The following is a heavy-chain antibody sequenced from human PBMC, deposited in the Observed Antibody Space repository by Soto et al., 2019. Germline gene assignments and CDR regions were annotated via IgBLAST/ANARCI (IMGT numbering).Heavy chain of an antibody. CDR2: INPSGGST. J-gene: IGHJ6*02. D-gene: IGHD1-26*01. CDR3: ARDDSWELLTYYYYGMDV. Sequence: ASVKVSCKASGYTFTSYYMHWVRQAPGQGLEWMGIINPSGGSTSYAQKFQGRVTMTRDTSTSTVYMELSSLRSEDTAVYYCARDDSWELLTYYYYGMDVWGQGTTVTVYS. V-gene: IGHV1-46*01. CDR1: GYTFTSYY.